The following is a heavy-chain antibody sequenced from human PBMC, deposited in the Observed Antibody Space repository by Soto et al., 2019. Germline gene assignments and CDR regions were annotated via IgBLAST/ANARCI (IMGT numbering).Heavy chain of an antibody. D-gene: IGHD2-15*01. CDR1: GFTFSGSA. J-gene: IGHJ4*02. CDR3: GGGGRTVDY. CDR2: IRSKANNYAT. V-gene: IGHV3-73*01. Sequence: GGSLRLSCAASGFTFSGSAMHWVRQASGKGLEWVGRIRSKANNYATVYAASVKGRFTISRDDSKNTAHLQMKNLKIEDTAVYYCGGGGRTVDYWGQGTLVTVSS.